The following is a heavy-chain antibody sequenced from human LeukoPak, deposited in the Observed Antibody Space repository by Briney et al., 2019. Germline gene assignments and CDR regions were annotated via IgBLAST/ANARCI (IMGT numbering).Heavy chain of an antibody. CDR1: GGSISSSSYY. CDR2: IYYSGST. Sequence: SETLSLTCTVSGGSISSSSYYWGWIRQPPGKGLEWIGSIYYSGSTYYNPSLKSRVTISVDTSKNQFSLKLSSVTAADTAVYYCARQQTYYYDSSGYFGGWGQGTLVTVSS. CDR3: ARQQTYYYDSSGYFGG. J-gene: IGHJ4*02. D-gene: IGHD3-22*01. V-gene: IGHV4-39*01.